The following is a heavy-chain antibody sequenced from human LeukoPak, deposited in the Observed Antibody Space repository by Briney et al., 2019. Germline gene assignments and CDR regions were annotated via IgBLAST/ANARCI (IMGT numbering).Heavy chain of an antibody. V-gene: IGHV5-51*01. J-gene: IGHJ4*02. CDR2: IYPGDSDT. D-gene: IGHD3-22*01. Sequence: GESLQISCKGFGYSFTSYWIGWVRQLPGKGLEWMGIIYPGDSDTRYSPSFQGQVTISADKSISTAYLQWSSLKASDTAMYYCARRAYYDSSGYLYYFDYWGQGTQVTVSS. CDR1: GYSFTSYW. CDR3: ARRAYYDSSGYLYYFDY.